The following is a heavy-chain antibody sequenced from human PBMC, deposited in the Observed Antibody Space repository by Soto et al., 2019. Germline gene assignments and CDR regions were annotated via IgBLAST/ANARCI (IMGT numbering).Heavy chain of an antibody. CDR1: YGSISSSSYY. CDR3: ASHFGVGFLTNYYYYGMDV. D-gene: IGHD1-26*01. V-gene: IGHV4-39*01. Sequence: SQTQSHPNTVSYGSISSSSYYWSFIRQTPGKGLELIESIYCSGSNYYNPSLKSRVTISVDTSKNQFSLKLSSVTAADTAVYYCASHFGVGFLTNYYYYGMDVWGQGTMVTVSS. CDR2: IYCSGSN. J-gene: IGHJ6*02.